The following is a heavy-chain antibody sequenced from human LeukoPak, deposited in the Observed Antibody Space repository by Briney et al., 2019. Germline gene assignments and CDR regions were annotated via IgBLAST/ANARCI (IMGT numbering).Heavy chain of an antibody. J-gene: IGHJ4*02. CDR1: GFTFDDYG. D-gene: IGHD2-2*01. V-gene: IGHV3-43D*03. CDR2: ISWDGTKS. Sequence: GGSLRLSCAASGFTFDDYGMNWVRQGPGKGLEWVSLISWDGTKSYYAGSVKGRFTVFRDNSKNSLYLQMNSLRVEDTALYYCAKGLYYFDHWGQGTLVTVSS. CDR3: AKGLYYFDH.